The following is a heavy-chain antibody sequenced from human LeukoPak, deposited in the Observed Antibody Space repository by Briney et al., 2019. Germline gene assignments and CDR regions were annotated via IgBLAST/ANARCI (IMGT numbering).Heavy chain of an antibody. Sequence: GGSLRLSCAASGFTLSSYWMSWVRQAAGKGVEGVANIKQDGSDKYYVDSVKGRFTISRDNAKNSLYLQINSLRAEDTAVYYCARKTVVGSYFDYWGQGTPVTVSS. CDR3: ARKTVVGSYFDY. CDR2: IKQDGSDK. D-gene: IGHD4-23*01. V-gene: IGHV3-7*03. J-gene: IGHJ4*02. CDR1: GFTLSSYW.